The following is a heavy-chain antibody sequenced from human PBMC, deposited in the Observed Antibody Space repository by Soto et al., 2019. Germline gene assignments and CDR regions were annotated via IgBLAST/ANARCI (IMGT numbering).Heavy chain of an antibody. V-gene: IGHV1-46*01. CDR3: ARDRWGGFDWLLWSGAFDI. Sequence: QVQLVQSGAEVKKPGASVKVSCKASGYTFTSYYMHWVRQAPGQGLEWMGIINPSGGSTSYAQKFQGRVTMTRDTSTSTVYMELSSLRSEDTAVYYCARDRWGGFDWLLWSGAFDISGQGTMVTASS. CDR1: GYTFTSYY. D-gene: IGHD3-9*01. CDR2: INPSGGST. J-gene: IGHJ3*02.